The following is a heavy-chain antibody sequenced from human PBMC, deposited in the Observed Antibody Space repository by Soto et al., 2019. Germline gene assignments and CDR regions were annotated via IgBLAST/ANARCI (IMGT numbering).Heavy chain of an antibody. Sequence: QVQLQESGPGLVKPSETLSLTCTVSGGSISSYYWSWIRQPPGKGLEWIGYIYYSGSTNYNPSLKSRVTISVDTSKNQFSLKLSSVTAADTAVYYCARGIAAAKLGLNNWFDPWGQGTLVTVSS. D-gene: IGHD6-13*01. CDR1: GGSISSYY. CDR3: ARGIAAAKLGLNNWFDP. V-gene: IGHV4-59*01. CDR2: IYYSGST. J-gene: IGHJ5*02.